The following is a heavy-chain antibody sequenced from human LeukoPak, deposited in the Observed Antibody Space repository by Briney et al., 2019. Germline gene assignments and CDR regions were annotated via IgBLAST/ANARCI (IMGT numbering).Heavy chain of an antibody. CDR2: ISWNRGSI. V-gene: IGHV3-9*01. Sequence: GGSLRLSCAASGFTFDDYAMHWVRQAPGKGLEWVSGISWNRGSIGYADSVKGRFTISRDNAKNSLYLQMNSLRAEDTALYYCAKGAGYSYGPPGYFDYWGQGTLVTVSS. D-gene: IGHD5-18*01. CDR3: AKGAGYSYGPPGYFDY. CDR1: GFTFDDYA. J-gene: IGHJ4*02.